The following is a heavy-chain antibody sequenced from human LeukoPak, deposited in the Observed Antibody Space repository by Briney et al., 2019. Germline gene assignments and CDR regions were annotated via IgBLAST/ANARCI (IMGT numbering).Heavy chain of an antibody. CDR3: ARDSTPLAGSYFDY. Sequence: ASVKVSCKASGYTFTEYQVHWVRQAPGQGLEWMGWLDANNGATNYAQRFQGRVTMTRDTSINTAYVELSSLRSDDTAVYYCARDSTPLAGSYFDYWGQGTLVTVSS. J-gene: IGHJ4*02. D-gene: IGHD6-19*01. CDR2: LDANNGAT. CDR1: GYTFTEYQ. V-gene: IGHV1-2*02.